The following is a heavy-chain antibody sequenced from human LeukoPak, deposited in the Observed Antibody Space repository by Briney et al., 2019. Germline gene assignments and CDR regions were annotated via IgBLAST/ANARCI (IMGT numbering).Heavy chain of an antibody. CDR2: IYYSGST. CDR1: GGSISSSSYY. D-gene: IGHD3-10*01. V-gene: IGHV4-61*01. J-gene: IGHJ6*03. CDR3: ARGARGSGSYYNAPYYYYYMDV. Sequence: PSETLSLTCTVSGGSISSSSYYWSWIRQPPGKELEWIGYIYYSGSTNYNPSLKSRVTISVDTSKNQFSLKLSSVTAADTAVYYCARGARGSGSYYNAPYYYYYMDVWGKGTTVTISS.